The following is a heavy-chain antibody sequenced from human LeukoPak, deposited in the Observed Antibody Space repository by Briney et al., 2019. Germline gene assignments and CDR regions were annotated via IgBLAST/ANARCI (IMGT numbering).Heavy chain of an antibody. CDR2: IYPGDSDT. J-gene: IGHJ5*02. Sequence: GESLKISCKGSGYSFTSYWIGWMRQMPGKGLEWMGIIYPGDSDTRYSPSFQGQVTISADKSISTAYLQWSSLKASDTAMHYCARLSGNWNYGSSTWFDPWGQGTLVTVSS. CDR1: GYSFTSYW. D-gene: IGHD1-7*01. CDR3: ARLSGNWNYGSSTWFDP. V-gene: IGHV5-51*01.